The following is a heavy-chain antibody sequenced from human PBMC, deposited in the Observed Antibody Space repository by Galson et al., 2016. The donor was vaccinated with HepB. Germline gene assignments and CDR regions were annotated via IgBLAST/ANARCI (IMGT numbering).Heavy chain of an antibody. CDR2: ISTRRTT. D-gene: IGHD1-1*01. J-gene: IGHJ4*02. CDR3: AKERLVRRIFDH. CDR1: GFAFSNFG. Sequence: SLTLSCAASGFAFSNFGLSWVRQAPGKGLEWVASISTRRTTYYSDSVQGRFTISRDNSNNTLYLQMNGLRAEDTAVYYCAKERLVRRIFDHWGQGTLLTVSS. V-gene: IGHV3-23*01.